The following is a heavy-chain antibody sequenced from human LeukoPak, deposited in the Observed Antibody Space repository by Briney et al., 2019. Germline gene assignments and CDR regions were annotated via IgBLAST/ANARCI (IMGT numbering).Heavy chain of an antibody. D-gene: IGHD3-3*01. J-gene: IGHJ4*02. Sequence: PGGSLRLSCAASGFTFSNYWMHWIRQVPGKGLVWVSHIKYDGSATNYADSVKGRFTISRDNAKNTLYLQMNSLRAEDTAVYYCVSGSLQSGYNSDYWGQGALVTVSS. V-gene: IGHV3-74*01. CDR3: VSGSLQSGYNSDY. CDR1: GFTFSNYW. CDR2: IKYDGSAT.